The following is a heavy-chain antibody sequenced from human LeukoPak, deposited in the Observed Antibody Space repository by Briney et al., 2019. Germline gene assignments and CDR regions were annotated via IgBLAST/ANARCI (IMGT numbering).Heavy chain of an antibody. J-gene: IGHJ4*02. Sequence: PGGSLRLSCAVSGVSFSSYWMSWGRQAPGKGLEWVANIKVDGSEKHYVDSVKGRFTISRENVKNALYLKMTSLRAEDTAVYYCARDGSFRLMVRGVIGFTDYWGQGTLVTVSS. CDR3: ARDGSFRLMVRGVIGFTDY. CDR1: GVSFSSYW. D-gene: IGHD3-10*01. CDR2: IKVDGSEK. V-gene: IGHV3-7*01.